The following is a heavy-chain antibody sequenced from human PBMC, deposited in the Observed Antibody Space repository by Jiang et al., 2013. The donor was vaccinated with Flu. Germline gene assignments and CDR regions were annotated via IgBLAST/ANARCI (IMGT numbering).Heavy chain of an antibody. J-gene: IGHJ2*01. CDR2: IYPGDSDT. Sequence: GIIYPGDSDTRYSPSFQGQVTISADKSISTAYLQWSSLKASDTAMYYCARTPYYYDSSGYRYFDLWGRGTLVTVSS. CDR3: ARTPYYYDSSGYRYFDL. D-gene: IGHD3-22*01. V-gene: IGHV5-51*01.